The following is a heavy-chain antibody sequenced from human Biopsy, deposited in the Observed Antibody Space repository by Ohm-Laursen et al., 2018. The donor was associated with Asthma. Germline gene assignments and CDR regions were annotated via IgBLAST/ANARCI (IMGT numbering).Heavy chain of an antibody. CDR1: GFTVSRDH. Sequence: SLRLSCAASGFTVSRDHMFWVRQAPGKGLEWVSVIYSGGTSDTADSARGRFTISRDFYKNTLYLQMDSLRAEEKAVYYCARGDSSGWSHYYFDYWGQGTLVTVSS. D-gene: IGHD6-19*01. J-gene: IGHJ4*02. CDR2: IYSGGTS. CDR3: ARGDSSGWSHYYFDY. V-gene: IGHV3-53*01.